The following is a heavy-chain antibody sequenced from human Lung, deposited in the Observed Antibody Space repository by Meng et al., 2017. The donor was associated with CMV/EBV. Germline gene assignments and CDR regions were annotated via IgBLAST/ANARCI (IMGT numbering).Heavy chain of an antibody. CDR1: AGTFSSYT. V-gene: IGHV1-69*04. CDR2: IIPILGIA. J-gene: IGHJ6*02. D-gene: IGHD5-12*01. CDR3: ARDSSGYSGHGDYYYYGMDV. Sequence: SVKISXKASAGTFSSYTISWVRQAPGQGLEWMGRIIPILGIANYAQKFEGRVTITADKSTSTAYMELSSLRSEDTAVYYCARDSSGYSGHGDYYYYGMDVWGQGXTVTVSS.